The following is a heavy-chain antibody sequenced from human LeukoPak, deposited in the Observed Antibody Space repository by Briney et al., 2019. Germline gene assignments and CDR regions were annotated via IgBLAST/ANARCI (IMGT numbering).Heavy chain of an antibody. J-gene: IGHJ4*02. D-gene: IGHD3-10*01. CDR1: GGSISSGDFP. V-gene: IGHV4-30-2*01. CDR2: IFHTGHT. Sequence: IPSETLSLTCAVSGGSISSGDFPWSWIRQPPGKGLEWIGYIFHTGHTSYNPSLKSRVTISVDMSKNQLSLRLTSVTAADTAVYYCARGFYGAGSQFDYWGQGTLVTVSS. CDR3: ARGFYGAGSQFDY.